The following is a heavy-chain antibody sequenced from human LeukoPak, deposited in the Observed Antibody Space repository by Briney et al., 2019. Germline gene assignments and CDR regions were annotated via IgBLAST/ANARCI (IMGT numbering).Heavy chain of an antibody. CDR2: ISAYNGNT. CDR1: GYTFTSYG. V-gene: IGHV1-18*01. D-gene: IGHD2-2*02. J-gene: IGHJ5*02. Sequence: ASVKVSCKASGYTFTSYGISWMRQAPGQGLDWMACISAYNGNTNYAQKLQGRVTMTTDTSTSTAYMELRSLRSDDTAVYYCARDIVVVPAAIQNSWSDPWGQGTLVTVSS. CDR3: ARDIVVVPAAIQNSWSDP.